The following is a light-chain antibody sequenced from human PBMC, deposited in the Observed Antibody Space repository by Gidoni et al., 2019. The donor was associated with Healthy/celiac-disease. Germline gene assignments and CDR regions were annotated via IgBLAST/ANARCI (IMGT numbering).Light chain of an antibody. CDR3: QAWDSSTVV. Sequence: SYELTQPHSVSVSPGQTASITCSGANLGDKYACWYQQKPGQSPVLVIYQDSKRPSGIPERFSGSNSGNTATLTISGTQAMDEADYYCQAWDSSTVVFGGGTKLTVL. CDR2: QDS. V-gene: IGLV3-1*01. CDR1: NLGDKY. J-gene: IGLJ2*01.